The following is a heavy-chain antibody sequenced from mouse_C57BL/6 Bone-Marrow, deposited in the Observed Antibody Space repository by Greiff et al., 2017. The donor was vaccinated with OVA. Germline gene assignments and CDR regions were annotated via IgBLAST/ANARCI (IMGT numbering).Heavy chain of an antibody. CDR2: IYPSDSET. V-gene: IGHV1-61*01. CDR3: ARWDYDGVFDY. Sequence: VQLQQPGAELVRPGSSVKLSCKASGYTFTSYWMDWVKQRPGQGLEWIGNIYPSDSETHYNQKFKDKATLTEDKSSSTAYMQRSSLTSEDSAVYYWARWDYDGVFDYWGQGTTLTVSS. CDR1: GYTFTSYW. D-gene: IGHD2-4*01. J-gene: IGHJ2*01.